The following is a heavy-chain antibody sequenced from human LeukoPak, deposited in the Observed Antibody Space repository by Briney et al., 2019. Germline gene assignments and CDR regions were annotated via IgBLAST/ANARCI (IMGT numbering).Heavy chain of an antibody. D-gene: IGHD4-11*01. J-gene: IGHJ4*02. Sequence: PGGSLRLSCAASGFXFSTYWIHWVRQAPGKGLVWVSRINSDGSSTSYADSVKGRFTISRDNAKNSLSLQMNGLRAEDTAVYYCARGLTTGGQGTLVTVSS. CDR2: INSDGSST. CDR1: GFXFSTYW. V-gene: IGHV3-74*01. CDR3: ARGLTT.